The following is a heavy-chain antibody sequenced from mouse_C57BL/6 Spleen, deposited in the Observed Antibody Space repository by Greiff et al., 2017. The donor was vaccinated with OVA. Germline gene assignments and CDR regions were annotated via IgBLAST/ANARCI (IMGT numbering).Heavy chain of an antibody. CDR1: GYTFTSYW. J-gene: IGHJ4*01. CDR3: ARSDYYGSSFYYYAMDY. V-gene: IGHV1-52*01. CDR2: IDPSDSET. Sequence: VQLQQPGAELVRPGSSVKLSCKASGYTFTSYWMHWVKQRPIQGLEWIGNIDPSDSETHYNQKFKDKATLTVDKSSSTAYMQLSSLTSEDSAVYYCARSDYYGSSFYYYAMDYWGQGTSVTVSS. D-gene: IGHD1-1*01.